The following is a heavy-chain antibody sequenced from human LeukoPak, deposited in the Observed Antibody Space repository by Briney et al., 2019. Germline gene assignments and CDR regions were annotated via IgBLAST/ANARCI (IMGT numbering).Heavy chain of an antibody. J-gene: IGHJ4*02. Sequence: SETLSLTCAVYGGSFSGYYWSWIRQPPGKGLEWIGEINHTGSTNYNPSLKSRVTISVDTSKNQFSLKLSSVTAADTAVYYCARGYGSGSRGYYFDYWGQGTLVTVSS. CDR1: GGSFSGYY. D-gene: IGHD3-10*01. CDR3: ARGYGSGSRGYYFDY. V-gene: IGHV4-34*01. CDR2: INHTGST.